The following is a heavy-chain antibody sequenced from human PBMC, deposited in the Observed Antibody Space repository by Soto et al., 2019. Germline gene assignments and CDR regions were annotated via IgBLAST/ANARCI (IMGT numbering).Heavy chain of an antibody. CDR1: GFTFSSYA. J-gene: IGHJ4*02. V-gene: IGHV3-23*01. Sequence: PGGSLRLSCAASGFTFSSYAMSWVRQAPGKGLEWVSAISGSGGSTYYADSVKGRFTISRDNSKNTLYLQMNSLRAEDTAVYYCAKDIIFSPATFGVVTGGGDYWGQGTLVTVSS. CDR3: AKDIIFSPATFGVVTGGGDY. D-gene: IGHD3-3*01. CDR2: ISGSGGST.